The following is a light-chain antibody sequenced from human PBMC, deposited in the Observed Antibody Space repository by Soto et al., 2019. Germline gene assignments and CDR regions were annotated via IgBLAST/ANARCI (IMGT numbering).Light chain of an antibody. Sequence: EIVLTQSPGTLSLSPGERATLSCRASQSVSSSYLAWYQQKPGQAPRLLIYGASRSATGIPDRFSGSGSGTDFTLTISRLEPEDFAVYYCQQYGSSPITFGQGTRLESK. CDR1: QSVSSSY. CDR2: GAS. J-gene: IGKJ5*01. V-gene: IGKV3-20*01. CDR3: QQYGSSPIT.